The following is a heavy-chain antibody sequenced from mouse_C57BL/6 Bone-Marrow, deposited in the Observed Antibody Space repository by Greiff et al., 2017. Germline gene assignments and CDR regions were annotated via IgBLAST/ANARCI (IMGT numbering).Heavy chain of an antibody. Sequence: VQLQESGAELVMPGASVKLSCKASGYTFTSYWMHWVKQRPGQGLEWIGEIDPSDSYTNYNQKFKGKSTLTVDKSSSTAYMQLSSLTSEDSAVYYCARGIYYYGSSPAWFAYWGQGTLVTVSA. CDR2: IDPSDSYT. V-gene: IGHV1-69*01. CDR3: ARGIYYYGSSPAWFAY. J-gene: IGHJ3*01. D-gene: IGHD1-1*01. CDR1: GYTFTSYW.